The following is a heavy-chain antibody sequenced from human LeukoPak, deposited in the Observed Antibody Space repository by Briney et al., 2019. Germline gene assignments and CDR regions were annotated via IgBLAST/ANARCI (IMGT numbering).Heavy chain of an antibody. D-gene: IGHD3-22*01. CDR1: GGSISSGSYY. CDR3: ARHLYDSSGYFDY. Sequence: SETLSPTCTVSGGSISSGSYYWGWIRQPPGKGLEWIGSIYYSGSTYYNPSLKSRVTISVGTSKNQFSLKLSSVTAADTAVYFCARHLYDSSGYFDYWGQGTLVTVSS. CDR2: IYYSGST. V-gene: IGHV4-39*01. J-gene: IGHJ4*02.